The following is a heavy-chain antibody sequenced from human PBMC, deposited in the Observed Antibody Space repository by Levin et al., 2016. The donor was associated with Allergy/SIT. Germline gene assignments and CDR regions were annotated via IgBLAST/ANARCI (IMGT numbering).Heavy chain of an antibody. Sequence: GESLKISCAASGFTFSSYSMNWVRQAPGKGLEWVSSISSSSSYIYYADSVKGRFTISRDNAKNSLYLQMNSLRAEDTAVYYCARDLNRNYYDSSGYYEFGNWGQGTLVTVSS. CDR3: ARDLNRNYYDSSGYYEFGN. J-gene: IGHJ4*02. CDR1: GFTFSSYS. D-gene: IGHD3-22*01. V-gene: IGHV3-21*01. CDR2: ISSSSSYI.